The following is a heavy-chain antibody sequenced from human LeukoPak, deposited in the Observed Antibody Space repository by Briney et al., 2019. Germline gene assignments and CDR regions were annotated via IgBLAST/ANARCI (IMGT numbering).Heavy chain of an antibody. Sequence: ASVKVSCKASGYTFTCYYMHWVRQATGQGLEWMGWMNPNSGNTGYAQKFQGRVTMTRNTSISTAYMELSSLRSEDTAVYYCAGGRAVADPDGDAFDIWGQGTMVTVSS. D-gene: IGHD6-19*01. CDR3: AGGRAVADPDGDAFDI. J-gene: IGHJ3*02. CDR1: GYTFTCYY. CDR2: MNPNSGNT. V-gene: IGHV1-8*02.